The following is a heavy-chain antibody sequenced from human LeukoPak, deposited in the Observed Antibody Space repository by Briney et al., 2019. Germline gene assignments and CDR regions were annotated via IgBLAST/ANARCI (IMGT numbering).Heavy chain of an antibody. Sequence: ASVKVSCKASGYTFTSYAMNWVRQAPGQGLEWMGWINTNTGNPTYAQGFTGRLVFSLDTSVSTAYLQISSLKAEDTAVYYCARDLAVDCSGGSCYSVWFDPWGQGTLVTVSS. CDR3: ARDLAVDCSGGSCYSVWFDP. J-gene: IGHJ5*02. D-gene: IGHD2-15*01. CDR2: INTNTGNP. V-gene: IGHV7-4-1*02. CDR1: GYTFTSYA.